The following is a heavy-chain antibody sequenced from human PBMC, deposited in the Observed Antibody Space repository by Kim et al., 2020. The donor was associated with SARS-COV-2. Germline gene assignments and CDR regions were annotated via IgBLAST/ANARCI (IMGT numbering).Heavy chain of an antibody. J-gene: IGHJ4*02. V-gene: IGHV4-59*13. CDR3: ATWGGYGPDY. CDR1: GGSISSYY. CDR2: IYYSGST. D-gene: IGHD5-12*01. Sequence: SETLSLTCTVSGGSISSYYWSWIRQPPGKGLEWIGYIYYSGSTNYNPSLKSRVTISVDTSKNQFSLKLSSVTAADTAVYYCATWGGYGPDYWGQGTLVTVSS.